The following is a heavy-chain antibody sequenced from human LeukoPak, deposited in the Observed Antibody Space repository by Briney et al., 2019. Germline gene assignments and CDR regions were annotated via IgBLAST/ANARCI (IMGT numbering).Heavy chain of an antibody. CDR1: GFTFSSYE. D-gene: IGHD3-22*01. Sequence: GGSLRLSCAASGFTFSSYEMNWVRQAPGKGLEWVSYISSSGSTINFADSVKGRFTISRDNAKNSLFLQMNSLRAEDTAVYYCAKEASWTYDSSGLFDYWGQGTLVTVSS. J-gene: IGHJ4*02. CDR3: AKEASWTYDSSGLFDY. CDR2: ISSSGSTI. V-gene: IGHV3-48*03.